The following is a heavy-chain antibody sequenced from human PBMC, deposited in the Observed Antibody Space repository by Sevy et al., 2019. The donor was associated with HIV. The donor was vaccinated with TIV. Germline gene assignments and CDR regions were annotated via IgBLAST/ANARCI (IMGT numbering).Heavy chain of an antibody. CDR2: IFHTGST. J-gene: IGHJ5*02. CDR1: GGSINSGDYY. D-gene: IGHD3-16*01. Sequence: SETLSLTCTVSGGSINSGDYYWSWIRQHPEKGLEWIGYIFHTGSTYYNRSFKSRATTSVDTSKNQFSLKLSLMTAADTAVYYCAREGTKGVWFDPWGQGTLVTVSS. V-gene: IGHV4-31*03. CDR3: AREGTKGVWFDP.